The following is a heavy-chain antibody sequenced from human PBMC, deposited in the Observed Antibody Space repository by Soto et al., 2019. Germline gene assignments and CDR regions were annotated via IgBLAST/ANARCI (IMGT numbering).Heavy chain of an antibody. CDR2: IYSDYST. Sequence: EVQLVESGGCLVQPGGSLRLSCAASGFTISSNYLSWVRQAPGKGLEWVSVIYSDYSTYYADSAKGRFIISRDNSKNTLYLQMNSLRAEDTAVYYCARDGGELDIWGQGTLVTVSS. V-gene: IGHV3-66*01. D-gene: IGHD1-1*01. J-gene: IGHJ4*02. CDR1: GFTISSNY. CDR3: ARDGGELDI.